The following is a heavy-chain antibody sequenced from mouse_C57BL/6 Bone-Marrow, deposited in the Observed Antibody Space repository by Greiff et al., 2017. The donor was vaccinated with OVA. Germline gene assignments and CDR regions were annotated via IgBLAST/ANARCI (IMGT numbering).Heavy chain of an antibody. J-gene: IGHJ4*01. CDR2: ISDGGSYT. Sequence: EVKLVESGGGLVKPGGSLKLSCAASGFTFSSYAMSWVRQTPEKRLEWVATISDGGSYTYYPDNVKGRFTISRDNAKNNLYLQMSHLKSEDTAMYYCARDRADRVTTHYYAMDYWGQGTSVTVSS. CDR3: ARDRADRVTTHYYAMDY. D-gene: IGHD2-1*01. CDR1: GFTFSSYA. V-gene: IGHV5-4*01.